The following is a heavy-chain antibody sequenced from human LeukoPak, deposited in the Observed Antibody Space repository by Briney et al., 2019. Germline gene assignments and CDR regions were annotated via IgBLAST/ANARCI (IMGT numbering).Heavy chain of an antibody. J-gene: IGHJ5*02. V-gene: IGHV4-4*09. D-gene: IGHD2-15*01. CDR1: GGSISSYY. Sequence: SETLSLTCTVSGGSISSYYWSWIRQPPGKGLEWIGYIYTRGSTNYNSSPKSRVTISVDTSKNQFSLKLSSVTAADTAVYYCARHLRKVDCSGGSCYPRGWFDPWGQGTLVTVSS. CDR2: IYTRGST. CDR3: ARHLRKVDCSGGSCYPRGWFDP.